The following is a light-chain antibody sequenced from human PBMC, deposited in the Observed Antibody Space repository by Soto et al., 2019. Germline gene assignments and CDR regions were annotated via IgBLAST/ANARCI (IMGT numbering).Light chain of an antibody. V-gene: IGKV1-5*03. CDR2: KAS. CDR1: PGISTW. Sequence: DSQMTQSPSTLSASVGDRITITCRASPGISTWLAGYQQKPGKAPKLLIYKASTLESGVPSRFSGSGSGTELTLPISSLQPDDFATYYCQQYNSYSLTFGGGTKVAMK. J-gene: IGKJ4*01. CDR3: QQYNSYSLT.